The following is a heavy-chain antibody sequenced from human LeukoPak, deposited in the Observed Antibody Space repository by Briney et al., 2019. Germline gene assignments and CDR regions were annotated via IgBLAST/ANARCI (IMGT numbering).Heavy chain of an antibody. CDR2: IYYSGST. V-gene: IGHV4-59*01. CDR1: GGSISSYY. D-gene: IGHD6-19*01. Sequence: SETLSLTCTVSGGSISSYYWSWIRQPPGKGLEWMGYIYYSGSTNYSPSLNSRVTISVDTSKNQFSLKLSSVIAADTAVYYCARGSGWYFHWGQGTLVTVSS. J-gene: IGHJ4*02. CDR3: ARGSGWYFH.